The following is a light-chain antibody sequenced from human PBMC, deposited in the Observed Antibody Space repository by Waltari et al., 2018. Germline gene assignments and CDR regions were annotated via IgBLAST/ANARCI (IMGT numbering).Light chain of an antibody. J-gene: IGLJ2*01. CDR1: NIGRKK. Sequence: SSELTQPLSVSVALGQTAQITCGGSNIGRKKVHGYQQKPGQAPVLVIYRDSSRPSGIPERFSGSNSGNTAFLTISSAQAGDEADYYCQVWDSSVVFGGGTKLTVL. CDR3: QVWDSSVV. CDR2: RDS. V-gene: IGLV3-9*01.